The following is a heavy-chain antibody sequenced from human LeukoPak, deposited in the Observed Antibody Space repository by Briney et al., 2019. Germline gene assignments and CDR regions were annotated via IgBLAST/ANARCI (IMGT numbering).Heavy chain of an antibody. D-gene: IGHD3-9*01. CDR2: VHYSGST. V-gene: IGHV4-59*08. J-gene: IGHJ3*02. CDR1: GGSISGYY. Sequence: SETLSLTCSVSGGSISGYYWSWIRQTPGKGLEWIGYVHYSGSTIYNPSLKSRVTISVDTSKNQFSLKLSSVTAADTAVYYCARARYVNSFYAFDIWGQGTLVTVSS. CDR3: ARARYVNSFYAFDI.